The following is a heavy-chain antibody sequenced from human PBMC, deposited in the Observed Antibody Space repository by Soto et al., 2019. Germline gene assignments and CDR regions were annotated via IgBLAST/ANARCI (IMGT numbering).Heavy chain of an antibody. V-gene: IGHV3-33*01. Sequence: QVQLVESGGGVVQPGRSLRLSCAASGFTFSSYGMHWVRQAPGKGLEWVAVIWYDGSNKYYADSVKGRFTISRDNSKNTLYLQMNSLRAEDTAVYYCARVGDYYDSSGYYLADDYWLQGTLVTVSS. CDR2: IWYDGSNK. CDR3: ARVGDYYDSSGYYLADDY. D-gene: IGHD3-22*01. J-gene: IGHJ4*02. CDR1: GFTFSSYG.